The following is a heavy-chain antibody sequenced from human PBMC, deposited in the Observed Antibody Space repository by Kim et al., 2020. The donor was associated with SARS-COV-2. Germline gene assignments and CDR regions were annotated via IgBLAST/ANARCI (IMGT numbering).Heavy chain of an antibody. V-gene: IGHV3-15*01. Sequence: GGSLRLSCAASGFTFSNAWMSWVRQAPGKGLEWVGRIKSKTDGGTTDYAAPVKGRFTISRDDSKNTLYLQMNSLKTEDTAVYYCTTDWNDPPNYGSGSYYISSYYGMDVWGQGTTVTVSS. CDR3: TTDWNDPPNYGSGSYYISSYYGMDV. CDR1: GFTFSNAW. J-gene: IGHJ6*02. D-gene: IGHD3-10*01. CDR2: IKSKTDGGTT.